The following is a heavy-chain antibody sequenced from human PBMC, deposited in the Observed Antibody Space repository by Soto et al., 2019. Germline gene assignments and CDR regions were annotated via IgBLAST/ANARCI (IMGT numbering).Heavy chain of an antibody. CDR1: GGSVRSSGYY. CDR2: LYSSGKT. D-gene: IGHD2-15*01. CDR3: ARLILAFTEPFYY. V-gene: IGHV4-39*01. J-gene: IGHJ4*02. Sequence: QLQLQESGPGLVKPSETLSLTCTVSGGSVRSSGYYWAWIRQPPGKGLEWIGSLYSSGKTYRNPSLKSRVTMSDDTSKNQLSLRLRSVTAADTAVYYCARLILAFTEPFYYWGQGTLVTVSS.